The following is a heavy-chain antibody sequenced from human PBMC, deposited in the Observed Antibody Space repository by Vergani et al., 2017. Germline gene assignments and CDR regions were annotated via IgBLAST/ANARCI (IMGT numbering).Heavy chain of an antibody. CDR2: IHYSDNT. D-gene: IGHD6-19*01. CDR3: ASDTHSGQRADR. V-gene: IGHV4-59*11. CDR1: FDSIRNLY. J-gene: IGHJ5*02. Sequence: QVQLQESGPGLVKSSETLSLTCSVSFDSIRNLYCNWIRQPPGKGLEWIGSIHYSDNTNYNPSLKTRVTISVDTSKNPFSLTLTSVTAADTAVYYCASDTHSGQRADRWGQGILVTVTS.